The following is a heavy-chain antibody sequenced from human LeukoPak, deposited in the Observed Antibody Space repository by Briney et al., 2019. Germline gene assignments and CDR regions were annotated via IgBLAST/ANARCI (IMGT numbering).Heavy chain of an antibody. D-gene: IGHD3-22*01. Sequence: GGSLRLSCAASGFTFSSYGMHWVRQAPGKGLEGVAVIWYDGSNKYYADSVKGRFTISRDNSKNKLYLQMNSLRAEDTAVYYCGPEYYDSSGYSQFDYWGQGTLVTVSS. CDR2: IWYDGSNK. V-gene: IGHV3-33*01. J-gene: IGHJ4*02. CDR3: GPEYYDSSGYSQFDY. CDR1: GFTFSSYG.